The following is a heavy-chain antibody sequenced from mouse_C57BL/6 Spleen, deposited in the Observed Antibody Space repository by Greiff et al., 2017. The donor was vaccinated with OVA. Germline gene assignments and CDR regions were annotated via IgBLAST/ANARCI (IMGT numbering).Heavy chain of an antibody. V-gene: IGHV1-52*01. CDR2: IDPSDSET. D-gene: IGHD2-3*01. J-gene: IGHJ2*01. CDR3: ARWNDTYFDY. CDR1: GYTFTSYW. Sequence: QVQLKQPGAELVRPGSSVKLSCKASGYTFTSYWMHWVKQRPIQGLEWIGNIDPSDSETHYNQKFKDKATLTVDKSSSTAYMQLSSLTSEDSAVYYCARWNDTYFDYWGQGTTLTVSS.